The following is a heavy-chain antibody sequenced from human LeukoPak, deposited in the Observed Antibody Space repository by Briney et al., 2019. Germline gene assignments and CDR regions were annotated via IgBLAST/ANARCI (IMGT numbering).Heavy chain of an antibody. V-gene: IGHV3-73*01. CDR2: IRSRANSYVT. CDR1: GFTFSGSA. Sequence: GGSLRLSCAASGFTFSGSAIHWVREASGKGLEWVGRIRSRANSYVTVYAAAVTGRFIISRDDSSNTAYLQMNSLTTEDTAVYYCAKRETYGSGNSYLDSWVQGTLVTVSS. J-gene: IGHJ4*02. CDR3: AKRETYGSGNSYLDS. D-gene: IGHD3-10*01.